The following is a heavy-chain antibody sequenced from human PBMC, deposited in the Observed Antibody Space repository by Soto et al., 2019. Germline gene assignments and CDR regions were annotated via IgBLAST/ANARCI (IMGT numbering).Heavy chain of an antibody. CDR1: RRTFSDHY. V-gene: IGHV1-2*02. D-gene: IGHD3-3*01. CDR2: INPNSGGT. Sequence: ASVKVSCKAPRRTFSDHYIHWVRQAPGKGLEWMGWINPNSGGTLSAQKFQGGVTMTWDTSLRTAYMELNSLTSDDTAVYYCAREHSSIFHPMEVSRALSIWGQ. J-gene: IGHJ1*01. CDR3: AREHSSIFHPMEVSRALSI.